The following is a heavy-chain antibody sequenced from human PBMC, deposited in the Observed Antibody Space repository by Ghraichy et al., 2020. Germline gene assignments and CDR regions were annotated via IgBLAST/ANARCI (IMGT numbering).Heavy chain of an antibody. CDR2: IYHSGST. D-gene: IGHD3-10*01. CDR1: GYSISSGYY. Sequence: SETLSLTCTVSGYSISSGYYWGWIRQPPGKGLEWIGSIYHSGSTYYNPSLKSRVTISVDTSKNQFSLKLSSVTAADTAVYYCARVPRYYYGSGDYWGQGTLVTVSS. J-gene: IGHJ4*02. CDR3: ARVPRYYYGSGDY. V-gene: IGHV4-38-2*02.